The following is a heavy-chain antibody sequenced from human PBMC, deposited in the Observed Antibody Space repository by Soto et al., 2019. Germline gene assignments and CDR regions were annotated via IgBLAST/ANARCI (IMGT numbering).Heavy chain of an antibody. Sequence: PGESLKISCKGSGYSFTSYWIGWVRQMPGKGLELMGIIYPGDSDTRYSPSFQGQVTISADKSISTAYLQWSSLKASDTAMYYCARTAGAGKYCYVMDVWGQGTTVTVSS. D-gene: IGHD6-13*01. J-gene: IGHJ6*02. CDR3: ARTAGAGKYCYVMDV. CDR1: GYSFTSYW. V-gene: IGHV5-51*01. CDR2: IYPGDSDT.